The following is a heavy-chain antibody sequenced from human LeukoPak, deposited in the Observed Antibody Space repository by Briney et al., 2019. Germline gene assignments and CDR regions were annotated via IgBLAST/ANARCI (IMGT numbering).Heavy chain of an antibody. Sequence: GGSLRLSCAASGFTFSSHAMSWVRQAPGKGLEWVSSLSDSGGSTYHADSVKGRFSISRDNSKNTLYLQLNSLRAEDTAVYYCAKGGSTSRVTTSRVVFGYYYYMDVWGKGTPVTVSS. CDR2: LSDSGGST. CDR3: AKGGSTSRVTTSRVVFGYYYYMDV. V-gene: IGHV3-23*01. D-gene: IGHD4-17*01. CDR1: GFTFSSHA. J-gene: IGHJ6*03.